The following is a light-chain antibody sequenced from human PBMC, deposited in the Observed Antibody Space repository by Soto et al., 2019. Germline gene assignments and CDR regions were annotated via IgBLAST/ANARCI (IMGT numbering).Light chain of an antibody. V-gene: IGLV7-46*01. CDR2: DTS. J-gene: IGLJ2*01. CDR1: TGPVTSGHW. CDR3: CLSCDSGRPVV. Sequence: QAVVTQEPSLTVSPGGTVTLTCDCNTGPVTSGHWPYWFQQKRSHAPLTLIYDTSKKHSWTPARLSGSLLGGKAALTLSGAQPEDDADYYCCLSCDSGRPVVFGGGTQLTVL.